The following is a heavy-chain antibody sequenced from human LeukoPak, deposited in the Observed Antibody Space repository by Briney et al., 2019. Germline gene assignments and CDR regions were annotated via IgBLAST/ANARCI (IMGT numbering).Heavy chain of an antibody. CDR3: ARVGGVGELLYWSDP. CDR1: GFTFSSYA. D-gene: IGHD3-10*01. Sequence: GGSLRLSCAASGFTFSSYAMHWVRQAPGKGLEWVAVISYDGSNKYYADSVKGRFTISRDNSKNTLYLQMNSLRAEDTAVYYCARVGGVGELLYWSDPWGQGTLVTVSS. V-gene: IGHV3-30*04. CDR2: ISYDGSNK. J-gene: IGHJ5*02.